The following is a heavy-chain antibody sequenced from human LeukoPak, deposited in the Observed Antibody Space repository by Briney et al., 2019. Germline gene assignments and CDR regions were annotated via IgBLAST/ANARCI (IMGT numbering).Heavy chain of an antibody. CDR3: ARAGTHRYYYYYYMDV. CDR1: GGSISSYY. CDR2: IYYSGCT. D-gene: IGHD1-1*01. J-gene: IGHJ6*03. V-gene: IGHV4-59*01. Sequence: SSETLSLTCTVSGGSISSYYWSWIRQPPGKGLEWIGYIYYSGCTNYNPSLKSRVTISVDTSKNQFSLKLSSVTAADTAVYYCARAGTHRYYYYYYMDVWGKGTTVTVSS.